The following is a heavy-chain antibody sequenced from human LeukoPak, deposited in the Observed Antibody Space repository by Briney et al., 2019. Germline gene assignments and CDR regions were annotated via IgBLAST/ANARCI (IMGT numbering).Heavy chain of an antibody. CDR3: AGGHYYGSGSYYNRYNWFDP. CDR1: GGSISSDDYW. Sequence: PSETLSLTCTVSGGSISSDDYWWGWIRQPPGRGLEWIGTIFYSGTTYYNPSLKSRVTISVDTSKNQFSLKLSSVTAADTAVYYCAGGHYYGSGSYYNRYNWFDPWGQGTLVTVSS. J-gene: IGHJ5*02. D-gene: IGHD3-10*01. CDR2: IFYSGTT. V-gene: IGHV4-39*07.